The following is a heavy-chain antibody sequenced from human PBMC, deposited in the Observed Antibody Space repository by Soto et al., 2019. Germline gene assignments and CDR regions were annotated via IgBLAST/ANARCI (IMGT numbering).Heavy chain of an antibody. D-gene: IGHD3-10*01. V-gene: IGHV3-30*14. J-gene: IGHJ3*02. Sequence: HPGGSLRLSCAASGFTYSTYTMHWVRQAPGKGLEWVAVISYDGNNKFYANSVKGRFTISRDNSKNTLYLQMGSLGAEDMAVYYCARAFGYAFDIWGQGTVVT. CDR3: ARAFGYAFDI. CDR1: GFTYSTYT. CDR2: ISYDGNNK.